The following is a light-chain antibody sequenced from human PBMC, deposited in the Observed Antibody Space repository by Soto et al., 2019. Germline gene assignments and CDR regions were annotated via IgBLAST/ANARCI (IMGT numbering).Light chain of an antibody. CDR3: QKYNNWPRT. V-gene: IGKV3-15*01. Sequence: EIVLTQSPATLSLSPGARATLSCRASQSVSGNLAWYQQKPGQAPRLLIYGASTRATGIPARFSGSGSGTEFTLTISSLQSEEFAVYYCQKYNNWPRTVGQGTKVDIK. CDR2: GAS. CDR1: QSVSGN. J-gene: IGKJ1*01.